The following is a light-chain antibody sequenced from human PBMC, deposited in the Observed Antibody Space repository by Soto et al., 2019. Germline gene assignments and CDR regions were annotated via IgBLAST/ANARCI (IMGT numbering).Light chain of an antibody. J-gene: IGKJ4*01. CDR2: AAS. V-gene: IGKV1-8*01. CDR1: QGISSY. CDR3: QQYIRWPLT. Sequence: RMTQSPSSLSASTGDRVTITCRASQGISSYLAWYQQKPGKAPKLLIYAASTLQSGVPSRFSGSGSGTDFTLTISCLQSEDFATYYCQQYIRWPLTFGGGTKVDIK.